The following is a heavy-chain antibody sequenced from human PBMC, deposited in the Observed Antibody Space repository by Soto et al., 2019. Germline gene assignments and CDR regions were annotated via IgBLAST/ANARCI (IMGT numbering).Heavy chain of an antibody. D-gene: IGHD5-18*01. Sequence: PSETLSLTCTVSGGSISSYYWSWIRQPPGKGLEWIGYIYYSGSTNYNPSLKSRVTISVDTSKNQFSLKLSSLTAADTAVYYCARLRGYSYGFDYWGQGTLVTVSS. CDR2: IYYSGST. J-gene: IGHJ4*02. CDR3: ARLRGYSYGFDY. CDR1: GGSISSYY. V-gene: IGHV4-59*01.